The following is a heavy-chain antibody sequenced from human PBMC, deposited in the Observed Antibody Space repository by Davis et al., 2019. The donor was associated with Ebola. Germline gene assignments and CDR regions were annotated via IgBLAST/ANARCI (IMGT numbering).Heavy chain of an antibody. D-gene: IGHD3-22*01. CDR1: GGTFGSYA. Sequence: SVKVSCKASGGTFGSYAISWVRQAPGQGLEWMGRIIPILGIANYAQKFQGRVTITRDTSASTAYMELSSLRSEDTAVYYCARDSDSSGYYAYNWFDPWGQGTLVTVSS. V-gene: IGHV1-69*04. CDR2: IIPILGIA. J-gene: IGHJ5*02. CDR3: ARDSDSSGYYAYNWFDP.